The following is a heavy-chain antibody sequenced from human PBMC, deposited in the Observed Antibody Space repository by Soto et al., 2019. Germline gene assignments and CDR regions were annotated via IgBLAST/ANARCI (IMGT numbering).Heavy chain of an antibody. Sequence: QVQLVQSGAEVKKPGSSVTISCKALGGSFSDYAISWVRQAPGQGLEWMGGIIPIFGTPNYGQKFQDRVTFTAHESTNTAYMELSRLTSEDMAVYYCARDRAPRGWSYLDLWGQGTQVTVSS. J-gene: IGHJ4*02. CDR3: ARDRAPRGWSYLDL. CDR1: GGSFSDYA. D-gene: IGHD2-15*01. V-gene: IGHV1-69*01. CDR2: IIPIFGTP.